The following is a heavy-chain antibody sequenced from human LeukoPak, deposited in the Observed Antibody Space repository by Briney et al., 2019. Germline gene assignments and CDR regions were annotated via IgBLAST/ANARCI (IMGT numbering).Heavy chain of an antibody. D-gene: IGHD6-13*01. J-gene: IGHJ3*02. CDR2: MNPNSGST. CDR1: GYTFTGYY. CDR3: ARGARGAAAADDPLDI. Sequence: GASVKVSCKASGYTFTGYYMHWVRQATGQGLEWMGWMNPNSGSTGYAQKFQGRVTMTRDTSISTAYMELSSLTSEDTAVYYCARGARGAAAADDPLDIWGQGTTVTVSS. V-gene: IGHV1-8*02.